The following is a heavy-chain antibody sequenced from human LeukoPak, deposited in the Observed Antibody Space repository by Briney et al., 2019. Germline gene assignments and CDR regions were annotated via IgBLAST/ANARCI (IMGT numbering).Heavy chain of an antibody. Sequence: GGSLRLSCAASGFTFSNFWMSWVRQAPGKGLEWVANIKQDGSEKYYVDSVRGRFTISRDNAKNSLYLQMNSLRAEDTAVYYCARDKPYGDSSDYWGQGTLVTVSS. CDR3: ARDKPYGDSSDY. J-gene: IGHJ4*02. CDR2: IKQDGSEK. D-gene: IGHD4-17*01. V-gene: IGHV3-7*01. CDR1: GFTFSNFW.